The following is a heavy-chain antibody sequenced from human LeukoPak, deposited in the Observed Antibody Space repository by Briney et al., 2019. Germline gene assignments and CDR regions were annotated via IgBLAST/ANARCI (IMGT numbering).Heavy chain of an antibody. J-gene: IGHJ6*04. CDR1: GFTFSNYA. Sequence: PGGSLRLSRAASGFTFSNYALSWVRQAPGKGLEWVSSISSSSSYIYYADSVKGRFTISRDNAKNSLYLQMNSLRAEDTAVYYCARDVVAGTYYYYGMDVWGKGTTVTVSS. CDR3: ARDVVAGTYYYYGMDV. D-gene: IGHD6-19*01. CDR2: ISSSSSYI. V-gene: IGHV3-21*01.